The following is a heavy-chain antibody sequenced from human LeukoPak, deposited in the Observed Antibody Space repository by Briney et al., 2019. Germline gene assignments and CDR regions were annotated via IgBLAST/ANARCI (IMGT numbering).Heavy chain of an antibody. J-gene: IGHJ6*03. Sequence: GESLRLSCRASGFTFTNYWMNWVRQAPGKGLEWVANINKDGSEKNYVDSMKGRFTISRDNAKNSLYLQMNSLRAEDTAVYYCARVPAHYYYYMDVWGKGTTVTVSS. V-gene: IGHV3-7*01. CDR1: GFTFTNYW. CDR3: ARVPAHYYYYMDV. CDR2: INKDGSEK.